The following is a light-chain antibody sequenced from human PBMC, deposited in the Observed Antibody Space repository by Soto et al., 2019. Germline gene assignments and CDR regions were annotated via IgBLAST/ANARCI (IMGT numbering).Light chain of an antibody. J-gene: IGKJ4*01. CDR1: QGISSW. Sequence: DIQMTQSPSSVSAFVGDRVTITCRASQGISSWLAWYQQKPGKAPKLLIYDAYSLESGTPSRFSGRRSGTEFTLTIASMQPEDFATYYCQQYSSYSPLTFGGGTKVDIK. CDR3: QQYSSYSPLT. CDR2: DAY. V-gene: IGKV1-5*01.